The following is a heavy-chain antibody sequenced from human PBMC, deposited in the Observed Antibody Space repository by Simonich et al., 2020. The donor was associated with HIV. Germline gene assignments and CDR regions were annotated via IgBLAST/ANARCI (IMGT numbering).Heavy chain of an antibody. CDR1: GGSFSGYY. V-gene: IGHV4-34*01. D-gene: IGHD6-13*01. J-gene: IGHJ3*02. CDR2: SNHSGST. Sequence: QVQLQQWGAGLLKPSETLSLTCAVYGGSFSGYYWSWIRQPPGKGLEWIGESNHSGSTNYNPSLNSRVTISVDTSKNQFSLKLSSVTAADTAVYYCAGSPEYDPSKIAAAALLRGAAFDIWGQGTMVTVSS. CDR3: AGSPEYDPSKIAAAALLRGAAFDI.